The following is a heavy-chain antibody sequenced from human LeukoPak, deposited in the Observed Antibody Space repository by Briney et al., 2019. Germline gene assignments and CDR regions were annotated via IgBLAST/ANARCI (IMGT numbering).Heavy chain of an antibody. CDR2: ISSSSSYI. CDR1: GFTFSSYS. V-gene: IGHV3-21*01. D-gene: IGHD2-2*01. J-gene: IGHJ5*02. Sequence: GSLRLSCAASGFTFSSYSMNWVRQAPGKGLEWVSSISSSSSYIYYADSVKGRFTISRDNAKNSLYLQMNSLRAEDTAVYYCARGSLGSTSPINWFDPWGQGTLVTVSS. CDR3: ARGSLGSTSPINWFDP.